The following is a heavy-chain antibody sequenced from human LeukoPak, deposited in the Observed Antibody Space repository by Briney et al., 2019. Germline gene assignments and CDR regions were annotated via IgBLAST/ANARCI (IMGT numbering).Heavy chain of an antibody. D-gene: IGHD3-22*01. Sequence: GGSLRLSCVASGFIVSNSYMSWVRQAPGRGLEWVSVIYSGGGTFYSDSVKGRFTISRDYSKSTLYLQMNSLRADDTAVYYCARVYDSSGYYYALDYWGQGTLVTVSS. CDR1: GFIVSNSY. CDR3: ARVYDSSGYYYALDY. CDR2: IYSGGGT. J-gene: IGHJ4*02. V-gene: IGHV3-53*01.